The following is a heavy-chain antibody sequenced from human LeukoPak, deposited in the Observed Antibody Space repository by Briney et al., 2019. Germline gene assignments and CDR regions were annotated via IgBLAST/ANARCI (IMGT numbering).Heavy chain of an antibody. Sequence: SETLSLTCTVSCGPISSYYWRWIQQPPGNGLEWICYIYYSGITNYNPSLKSRVTMSVDTSKNQFSLNLSSVTAADTAVYYCARDSRYCNSISCYGRPGYYGLDVWGQGTTVTVSS. V-gene: IGHV4-59*01. CDR1: CGPISSYY. CDR2: IYYSGIT. CDR3: ARDSRYCNSISCYGRPGYYGLDV. D-gene: IGHD2-2*01. J-gene: IGHJ6*02.